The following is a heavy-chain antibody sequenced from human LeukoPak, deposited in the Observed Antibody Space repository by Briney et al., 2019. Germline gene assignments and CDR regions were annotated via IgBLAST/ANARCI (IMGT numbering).Heavy chain of an antibody. CDR1: GFTFSSYG. Sequence: PGRSLRLSRAASGFTFSSYGMHWVRQAPGKGLEWVAHIAYDGSNVLYADSVKGRFTISRDNFKNILSLQMNSLRTEDTAIYYCADEVGPRDFGNWGQGTLVTVSS. CDR2: IAYDGSNV. J-gene: IGHJ4*02. CDR3: ADEVGPRDFGN. V-gene: IGHV3-30*18. D-gene: IGHD1-26*01.